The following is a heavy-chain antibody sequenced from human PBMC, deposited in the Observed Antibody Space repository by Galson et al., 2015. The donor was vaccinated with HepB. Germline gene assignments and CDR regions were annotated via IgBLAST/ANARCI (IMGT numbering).Heavy chain of an antibody. CDR3: ARDTLGYDFWSGYHTPFDY. V-gene: IGHV1-18*04. J-gene: IGHJ4*02. D-gene: IGHD3-3*01. Sequence: SVKVSCKASGYTFTSYGISWVRQAPGQGLEWMGWISAYNGNTNYAQKLQGRVTMTTDTSTSTAYMELRSLRSDDTAVYYCARDTLGYDFWSGYHTPFDYWGQGTLVTVSS. CDR2: ISAYNGNT. CDR1: GYTFTSYG.